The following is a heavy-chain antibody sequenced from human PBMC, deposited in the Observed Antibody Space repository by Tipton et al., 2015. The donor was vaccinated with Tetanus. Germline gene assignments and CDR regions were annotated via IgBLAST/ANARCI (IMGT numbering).Heavy chain of an antibody. CDR1: GGSIGSGGYY. CDR3: ARHQSGYFTPFDY. CDR2: IYSSGST. Sequence: TLSLTCTVSGGSIGSGGYYWSWIRQRPGKGLEWIGDIYSSGSTYSNPSLKGRVTISVDTSKNQFSLKLNSMTATDTAVYFCARHQSGYFTPFDYWGQGTLVTVSS. J-gene: IGHJ4*02. V-gene: IGHV4-39*01. D-gene: IGHD3-3*01.